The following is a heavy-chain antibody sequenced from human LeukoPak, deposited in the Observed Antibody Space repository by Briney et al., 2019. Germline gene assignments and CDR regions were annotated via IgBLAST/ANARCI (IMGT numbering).Heavy chain of an antibody. Sequence: SETLSLTCTVYGGSISSSSYYWGWIRQPPGKGLEWIGSIYYSGSTYYNPSLKSRVTISVDTSKNQFSLKLSSVTAADTAVYYCARTSYDYIDRVDYWGRGTLVTVSS. CDR1: GGSISSSSYY. V-gene: IGHV4-39*01. J-gene: IGHJ4*02. CDR3: ARTSYDYIDRVDY. CDR2: IYYSGST. D-gene: IGHD5-18*01.